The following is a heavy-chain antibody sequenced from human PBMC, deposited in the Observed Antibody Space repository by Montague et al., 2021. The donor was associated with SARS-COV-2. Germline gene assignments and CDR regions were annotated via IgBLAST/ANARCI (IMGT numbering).Heavy chain of an antibody. CDR3: ARQLPSYCATNKCYPYYFDG. CDR1: GGSISSPDYY. D-gene: IGHD2-8*01. J-gene: IGHJ4*02. V-gene: IGHV4-39*01. CDR2: ISYTGRT. Sequence: SETLSLTCTVSGGSISSPDYYWGWIRPSPGKELEWIGSISYTGRTYYNPSLRSRVSFSMDTSKNNFSLSLSSVTVADTAVYFCARQLPSYCATNKCYPYYFDGWGQGALVTVSS.